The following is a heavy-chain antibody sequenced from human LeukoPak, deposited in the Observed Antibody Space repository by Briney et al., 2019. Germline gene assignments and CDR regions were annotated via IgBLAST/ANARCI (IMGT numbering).Heavy chain of an antibody. J-gene: IGHJ4*02. CDR2: ISYDGSNK. Sequence: PGGSLRLSCAASGFTFSSYAMHWVRQAPGKGLEWVAVISYDGSNKYYADSVKGRFTISRDNSKNTLYLQMNSLRAEDTAVYYCARVSSSGYYNDYWGQGTLVTVSS. V-gene: IGHV3-30-3*01. CDR1: GFTFSSYA. CDR3: ARVSSSGYYNDY. D-gene: IGHD3-22*01.